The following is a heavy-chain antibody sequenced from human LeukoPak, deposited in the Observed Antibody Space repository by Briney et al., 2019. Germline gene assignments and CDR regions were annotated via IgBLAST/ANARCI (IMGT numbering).Heavy chain of an antibody. CDR3: ARDYGGNSVWDY. D-gene: IGHD4/OR15-4a*01. Sequence: GGSLRLSCAASGFSLSAYWMTWVRQAPGKGLEWVANINRDGSQKNHVDSVKGRFTISRDNAENSLFLQMNSLTAEDTAVYYCARDYGGNSVWDYWGQGTLVTVSS. CDR1: GFSLSAYW. J-gene: IGHJ4*02. V-gene: IGHV3-7*03. CDR2: INRDGSQK.